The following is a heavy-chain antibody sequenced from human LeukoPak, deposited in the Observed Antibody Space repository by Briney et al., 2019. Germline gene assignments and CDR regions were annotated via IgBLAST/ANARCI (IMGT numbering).Heavy chain of an antibody. CDR2: LKSKEYSGTT. J-gene: IGHJ1*01. D-gene: IGHD6-25*01. CDR1: GFTYGDYT. Sequence: GGSLRLSCTASGFTYGDYTMSWARQAPGKGLEGVGFLKSKEYSGTTEYAASVKGRFTVSRDDSKSIAYLQLNSLKTEDTAVYYCTRDLWAAGGKYFQHWGQGTLVTVSS. CDR3: TRDLWAAGGKYFQH. V-gene: IGHV3-49*04.